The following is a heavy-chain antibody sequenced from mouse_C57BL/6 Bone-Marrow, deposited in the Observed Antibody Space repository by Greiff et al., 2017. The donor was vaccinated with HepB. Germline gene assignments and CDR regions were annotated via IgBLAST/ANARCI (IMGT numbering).Heavy chain of an antibody. V-gene: IGHV14-1*01. CDR3: TYYYGSSTPYWYFEF. CDR1: GFNIKDYY. J-gene: IGHJ1*03. CDR2: IDPGDGDT. Sequence: VQLQQSGAELVRPGASVKLSCTASGFNIKDYYMHWVKQRPGQGLEWIGRIDPGDGDTEYAPKFQGKATMTADTSSNTAYLQLSSLTSEDTAVYYCTYYYGSSTPYWYFEFCGTGTTVTVSS. D-gene: IGHD1-1*01.